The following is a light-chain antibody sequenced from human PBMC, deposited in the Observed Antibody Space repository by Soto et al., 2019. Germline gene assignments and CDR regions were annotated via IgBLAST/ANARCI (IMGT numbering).Light chain of an antibody. J-gene: IGLJ2*01. CDR3: AAWDDSLSVHVV. V-gene: IGLV1-47*02. CDR1: RSNIGSNY. Sequence: QSVLTQPPSASGTPGQRVTISCSGSRSNIGSNYVYWYQQLPGTAPKLLIYSNNQRPSGVPDRFSGSKSGTSASLAISGLRSEDEADYYCAAWDDSLSVHVVFGGGTKLTVL. CDR2: SNN.